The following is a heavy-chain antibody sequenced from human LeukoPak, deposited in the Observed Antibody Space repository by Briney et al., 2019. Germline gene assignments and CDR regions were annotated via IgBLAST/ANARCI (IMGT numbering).Heavy chain of an antibody. CDR3: ARDRGLFGEPDAFDI. V-gene: IGHV3-23*01. D-gene: IGHD3-10*02. J-gene: IGHJ3*02. CDR2: ISGSGVGT. Sequence: AGGSLRLSCAASGFTFSSYTMNWVRQAPGKGLEWVSAISGSGVGTYYADSVKGRFTISRDNSRNTLYLQMNSLRAEDTAVYYCARDRGLFGEPDAFDIWGQGTMVTVSS. CDR1: GFTFSSYT.